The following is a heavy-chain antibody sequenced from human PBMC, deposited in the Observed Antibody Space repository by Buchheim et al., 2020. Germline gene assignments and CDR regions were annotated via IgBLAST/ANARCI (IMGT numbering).Heavy chain of an antibody. V-gene: IGHV3-23*01. Sequence: EVQLLESGGGLVQPGGSLRLSCAASGFTFSSYAMSWVRQAPGKGLEWVSAISGSGGSTYYADSVKGRFTISRDNSQNTLYLQMNSLRAEDTAVYYCAKELQYSSSWYPHRYGMDVWGQGTT. CDR3: AKELQYSSSWYPHRYGMDV. CDR1: GFTFSSYA. J-gene: IGHJ6*02. D-gene: IGHD6-13*01. CDR2: ISGSGGST.